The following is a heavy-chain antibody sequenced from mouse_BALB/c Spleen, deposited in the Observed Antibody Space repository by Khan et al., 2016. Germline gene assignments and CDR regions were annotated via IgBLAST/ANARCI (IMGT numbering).Heavy chain of an antibody. Sequence: QIQLVQSGPELKKPGKTVKISCKASGYTFTNYGMNWVKQAPGKGLKWMGWINTYSGELTYADDFKGRFAFSLENSAKTAYLQINNLKNEDTATDFCARYRYYYGSSRYFDVWGAGTTVTVSS. V-gene: IGHV9-3-1*01. CDR1: GYTFTNYG. D-gene: IGHD1-1*01. CDR2: INTYSGEL. J-gene: IGHJ1*01. CDR3: ARYRYYYGSSRYFDV.